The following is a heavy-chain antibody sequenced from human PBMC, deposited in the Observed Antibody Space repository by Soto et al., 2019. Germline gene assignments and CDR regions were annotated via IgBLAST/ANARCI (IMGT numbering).Heavy chain of an antibody. CDR1: GFILSSYS. CDR2: ISSSSSTI. V-gene: IGHV3-48*01. D-gene: IGHD2-21*02. J-gene: IGHJ5*02. Sequence: GGSLRLSCAASGFILSSYSMNWVRQAPGKGLEWVSYISSSSSTIYYADSVKGRFTISRDNAKNSLYLQMNSLRAEDTAVYYCAREVVTTSYNNWFDPWGQGTLVTVSS. CDR3: AREVVTTSYNNWFDP.